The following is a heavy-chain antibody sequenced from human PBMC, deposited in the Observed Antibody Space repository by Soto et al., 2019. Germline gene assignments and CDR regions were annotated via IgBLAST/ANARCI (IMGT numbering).Heavy chain of an antibody. Sequence: SETLSLTCAVKDGSFRDYYWGWIRQPPGKGLEWIGYIFYSGITNYNPSLESRVTISVDTSKNQFSLKVNSVTAADTAVYYCARHYPIGNNWNYFDYWGQGTLVTVSS. D-gene: IGHD1-1*01. CDR1: DGSFRDYY. V-gene: IGHV4-59*08. CDR2: IFYSGIT. J-gene: IGHJ4*02. CDR3: ARHYPIGNNWNYFDY.